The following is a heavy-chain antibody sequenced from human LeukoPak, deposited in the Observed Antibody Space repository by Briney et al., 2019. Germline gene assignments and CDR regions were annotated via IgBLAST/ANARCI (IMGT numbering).Heavy chain of an antibody. V-gene: IGHV3-30*02. CDR1: GFTFSSYG. CDR3: AKDPQGFATNFDY. J-gene: IGHJ4*02. CDR2: IRYDGSNK. Sequence: GGSLRLSCAASGFTFSSYGMHWVRQAPGKRLEWVAFIRYDGSNKYYADSVKGRFTISRDNSKNTLYLQMNSLRAEDTAVYYCAKDPQGFATNFDYWGQGTLVTVSS. D-gene: IGHD3-16*01.